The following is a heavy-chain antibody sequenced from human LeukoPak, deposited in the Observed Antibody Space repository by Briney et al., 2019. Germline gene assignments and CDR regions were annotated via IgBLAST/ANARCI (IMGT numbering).Heavy chain of an antibody. D-gene: IGHD3-22*01. J-gene: IGHJ1*01. V-gene: IGHV3-21*01. CDR2: ISSSSSYI. CDR3: ARDRARYYYDSSGYYSGGAFQH. CDR1: GFTFSSYS. Sequence: PGGSLRLSCAASGFTFSSYSMNWVRQAPGKGLEWVSSISSSSSYIYYADSVKGRFTISRDNAKNSLYLRMNSLRAEDTAVYYCARDRARYYYDSSGYYSGGAFQHWGQGTLVTVSS.